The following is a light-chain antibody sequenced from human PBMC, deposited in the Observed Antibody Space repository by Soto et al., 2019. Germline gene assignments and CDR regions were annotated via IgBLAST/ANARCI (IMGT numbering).Light chain of an antibody. CDR3: HQRQRWPRT. J-gene: IGKJ1*01. CDR1: QTVGVR. Sequence: EIVSAQSPATLASSPGERAALCYRASQTVGVRLAWYQHKPGQAPRLIIYEASNRAAGIPARFSGSGSGTDFTLTITSLEPEDFAFYYCHQRQRWPRTFGQGTKVDIK. CDR2: EAS. V-gene: IGKV3-11*01.